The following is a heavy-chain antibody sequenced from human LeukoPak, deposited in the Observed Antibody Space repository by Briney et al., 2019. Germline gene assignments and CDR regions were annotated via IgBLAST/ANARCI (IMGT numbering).Heavy chain of an antibody. CDR2: ISAYNSNT. Sequence: ASVKVSCKASGYTCTSYGISWVRQAPGQGLEWMGWISAYNSNTNYAQKLQGRVTMTTDTSTSTAYMELRSLRSDDTAVYYCARAWVVSAAAGYYYYYYMDVWGKGTTVTVSS. D-gene: IGHD2-2*01. J-gene: IGHJ6*03. V-gene: IGHV1-18*01. CDR3: ARAWVVSAAAGYYYYYYMDV. CDR1: GYTCTSYG.